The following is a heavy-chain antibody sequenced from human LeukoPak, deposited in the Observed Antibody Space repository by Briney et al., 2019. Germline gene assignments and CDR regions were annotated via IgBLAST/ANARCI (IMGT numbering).Heavy chain of an antibody. V-gene: IGHV3-30*04. Sequence: PGRSLRLSCAASGFTFSSYALHWVRQAPGKGLEWVAVISYDGSNKYYADSVKGRFTISRDNSKNTLYLQMISLRAEDTAVYYCAXXXXGGGDYWGQGTLVTVSS. D-gene: IGHD3-10*01. CDR1: GFTFSSYA. CDR3: AXXXXGGGDY. J-gene: IGHJ4*02. CDR2: ISYDGSNK.